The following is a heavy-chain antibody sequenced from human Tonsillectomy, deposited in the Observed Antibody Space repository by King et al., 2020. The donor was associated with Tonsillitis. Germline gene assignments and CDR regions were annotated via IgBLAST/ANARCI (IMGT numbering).Heavy chain of an antibody. D-gene: IGHD6-19*01. CDR1: GYSISSGYY. V-gene: IGHV4-38-2*02. CDR2: IYHSGST. CDR3: ARGAVTGSHDF. Sequence: VQLQESGPGLVKPSETLSLICTVSGYSISSGYYWGWIRQPPGKGLEWIGVIYHSGSTYYNPSLKGRVTISVDTSKNQFSLNLSSVTAADTAVYYCARGAVTGSHDFWGQGTLVTVSS. J-gene: IGHJ4*02.